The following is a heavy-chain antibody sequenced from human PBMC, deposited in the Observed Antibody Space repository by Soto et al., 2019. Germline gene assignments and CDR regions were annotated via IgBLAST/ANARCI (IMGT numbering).Heavy chain of an antibody. CDR3: ARGGYSSTWSNLLDRSGLDV. J-gene: IGHJ6*02. V-gene: IGHV1-69*06. CDR1: GGTFSSYA. D-gene: IGHD6-13*01. CDR2: IVPLFRTT. Sequence: QVQLVQSGAEAKKPGSSVKVSCKTSGGTFSSYAISWVRQAPGQGLEWMGGIVPLFRTTNYAQKFQGRVTITADTSTYTLYMELSGLRSADTAVYYCARGGYSSTWSNLLDRSGLDVWGQVTTVTVSS.